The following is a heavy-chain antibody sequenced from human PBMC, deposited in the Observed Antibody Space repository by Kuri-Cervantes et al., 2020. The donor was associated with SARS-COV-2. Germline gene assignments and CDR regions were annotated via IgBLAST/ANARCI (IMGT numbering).Heavy chain of an antibody. CDR1: GYTFTGYY. CDR3: ARDTQQYYDFWSGYYTRNWFDP. Sequence: ASVKVSCKASGYTFTGYYMHWVRQAPGQGLEWMGWINPNSGGTNYAQKFQGRVTMTRDTSISTAYMELSRLRSDDTAVYYCARDTQQYYDFWSGYYTRNWFDPGAREPWSPSPQ. J-gene: IGHJ5*02. D-gene: IGHD3-3*01. V-gene: IGHV1-2*02. CDR2: INPNSGGT.